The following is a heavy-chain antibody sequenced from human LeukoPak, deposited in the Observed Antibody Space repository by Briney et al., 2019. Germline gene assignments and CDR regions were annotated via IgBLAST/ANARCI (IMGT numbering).Heavy chain of an antibody. V-gene: IGHV4-59*01. D-gene: IGHD2-15*01. CDR3: ARDKGYCSGGSCRGWFDP. J-gene: IGHJ5*02. CDR2: IYYSGST. Sequence: PSETLSLTCTVSGGSICSYYWSWIRQPPGKGLEWIGYIYYSGSTNYNPSLKSRVTISVDTSKNQFSLKLSSVTAADTAVYYCARDKGYCSGGSCRGWFDPWGQGTLVTVSS. CDR1: GGSICSYY.